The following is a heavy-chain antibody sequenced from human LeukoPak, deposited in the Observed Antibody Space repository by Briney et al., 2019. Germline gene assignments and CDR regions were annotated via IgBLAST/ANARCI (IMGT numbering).Heavy chain of an antibody. V-gene: IGHV3-23*01. CDR2: ISGSGGST. CDR1: GFTFSSYA. CDR3: AKGYSSGWYYGMDV. D-gene: IGHD6-19*01. Sequence: GGSLRLSRAASGFTFSSYAMSWVRQAPGKGLEWVSAISGSGGSTYYADSVKGRFTISRDNSKNTLYLQMSSLRAEDTAVYYCAKGYSSGWYYGMDVWGQGTTVTVSS. J-gene: IGHJ6*02.